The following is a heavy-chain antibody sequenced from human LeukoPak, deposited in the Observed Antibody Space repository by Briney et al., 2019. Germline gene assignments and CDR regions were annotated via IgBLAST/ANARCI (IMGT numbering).Heavy chain of an antibody. CDR2: ILGSGTEM. CDR3: AKVQSDIVGAVFFAFDV. J-gene: IGHJ3*01. D-gene: IGHD1-26*01. V-gene: IGHV3-21*06. Sequence: PGGSLRLSCRVSGFTFNSYSMNWVRQAPGKGLEWVASILGSGTEMFYAGSLKGRFTISRDNSENSLFLQMNSLRVEDTAVYYCAKVQSDIVGAVFFAFDVWGQGTLVTVSS. CDR1: GFTFNSYS.